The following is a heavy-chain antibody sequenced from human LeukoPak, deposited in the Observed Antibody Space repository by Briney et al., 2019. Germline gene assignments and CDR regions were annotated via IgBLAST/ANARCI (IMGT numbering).Heavy chain of an antibody. CDR1: GFTFSNYA. CDR2: ISYDGSNK. D-gene: IGHD2-2*01. CDR3: AIDCSSTSCYN. V-gene: IGHV3-30-3*01. J-gene: IGHJ4*02. Sequence: PGGSLRLSCAASGFTFSNYAMHRVRQAPGKGLEWVAVISYDGSNKYYADSVKGRFTISRDNSKNTLYLQMNSLRAEDTAVYYCAIDCSSTSCYNWGQGTLVTVSS.